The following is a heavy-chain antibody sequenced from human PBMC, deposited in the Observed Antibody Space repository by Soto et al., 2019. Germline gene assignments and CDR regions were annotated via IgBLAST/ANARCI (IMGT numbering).Heavy chain of an antibody. CDR2: ITGSSDYT. D-gene: IGHD1-26*01. J-gene: IGHJ6*02. V-gene: IGHV3-23*01. Sequence: GGSLRLSCEASGFIFSSYAMNWVRQAPGKGLQWVSSITGSSDYTSYIASVKGRFTISRDNSKNTLYLQMNSLRAEDTAVYYCAKEPWAEPGYYGMDVWGQGTTVTVSS. CDR1: GFIFSSYA. CDR3: AKEPWAEPGYYGMDV.